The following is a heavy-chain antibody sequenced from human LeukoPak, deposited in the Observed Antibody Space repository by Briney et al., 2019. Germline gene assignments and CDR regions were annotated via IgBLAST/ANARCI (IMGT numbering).Heavy chain of an antibody. J-gene: IGHJ5*02. CDR3: ARVCCTSTSSFDP. CDR1: GYSFTSYW. V-gene: IGHV5-51*01. Sequence: GESLKISCKGSGYSFTSYWIGWVRQMPGKGLEWMGSIYPGDPNTRYSPSFQGQVTISADKSIDTAYLQWSSLKASDTAMYYCARVCCTSTSSFDPWGQGTLVTVSS. CDR2: IYPGDPNT. D-gene: IGHD2-2*01.